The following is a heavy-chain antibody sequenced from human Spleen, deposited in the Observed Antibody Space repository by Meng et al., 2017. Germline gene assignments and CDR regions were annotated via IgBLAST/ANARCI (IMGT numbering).Heavy chain of an antibody. Sequence: QVQVQQWGAGLLKPSETLSLTCALYGGSFSAYDSSWIRQPPGKGLKWLGQINHSGSTNDNPSLKSRVTISIDTSRNQLSLKLSSVTAADTAVYYCRLAYCMGDCVDYWGQGTLVTVSS. D-gene: IGHD2-21*01. CDR2: INHSGST. CDR1: GGSFSAYD. V-gene: IGHV4-34*01. J-gene: IGHJ4*02. CDR3: RLAYCMGDCVDY.